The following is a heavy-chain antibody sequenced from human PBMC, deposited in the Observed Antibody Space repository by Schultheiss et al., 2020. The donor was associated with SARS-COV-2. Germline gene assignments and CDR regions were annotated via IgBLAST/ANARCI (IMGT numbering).Heavy chain of an antibody. CDR1: GFTFSTYN. CDR3: TKDALLFRTGFDP. J-gene: IGHJ5*02. CDR2: ISYDGSNK. V-gene: IGHV3-30*07. Sequence: GGSLRLSCAASGFTFSTYNMHWVRQAPGKGLEWVAVISYDGSNKYYADSVKGRFTISRDNAKNTLHLQLNSLRADDTAVYYCTKDALLFRTGFDPWGQGTLVTVSS. D-gene: IGHD2-15*01.